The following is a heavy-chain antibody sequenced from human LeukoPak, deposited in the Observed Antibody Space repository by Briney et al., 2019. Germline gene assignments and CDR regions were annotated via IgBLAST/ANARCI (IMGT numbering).Heavy chain of an antibody. V-gene: IGHV3-30*18. CDR2: IRDDGSRA. D-gene: IGHD3-10*01. CDR1: GFTFSRFG. CDR3: AKKLVPYIGSGYGLAV. J-gene: IGHJ6*02. Sequence: PGTSLRLSCAASGFTFSRFGMHWVRQAPGKGLEWVAVIRDDGSRAYYADSLKGRFTASRDNSESTLFLQMNSLRPEDTAVYYCAKKLVPYIGSGYGLAVWGQGTTVTVSS.